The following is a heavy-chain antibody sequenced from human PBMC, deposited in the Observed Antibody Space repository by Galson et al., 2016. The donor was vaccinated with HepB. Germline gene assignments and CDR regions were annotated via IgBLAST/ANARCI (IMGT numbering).Heavy chain of an antibody. D-gene: IGHD3-10*01. CDR3: AKDATMVRGDNFFDY. CDR2: ISASGTYT. Sequence: SLRLSCAASGFTFSSFAMTWVRLAPRKGLEWVSAISASGTYTYYTDSVTGRFTISRDNSKNTMYLQMNSLRAEDTAIYYCAKDATMVRGDNFFDYWGQGTLATVSS. J-gene: IGHJ4*02. V-gene: IGHV3-23*01. CDR1: GFTFSSFA.